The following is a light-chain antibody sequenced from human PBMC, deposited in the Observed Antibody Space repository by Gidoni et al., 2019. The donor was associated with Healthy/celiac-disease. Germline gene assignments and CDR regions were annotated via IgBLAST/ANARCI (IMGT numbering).Light chain of an antibody. Sequence: EIVMTQSPATLSVSPGESATLPCRASQSVSSNLARYQQKHGQSPGLLIYGASTRATGIPVRFSGSGSGSEFTLTLSSLQSDDFAFYYCQPYNNWPRTFGQGTKVEIK. CDR1: QSVSSN. J-gene: IGKJ1*01. CDR2: GAS. CDR3: QPYNNWPRT. V-gene: IGKV3-15*01.